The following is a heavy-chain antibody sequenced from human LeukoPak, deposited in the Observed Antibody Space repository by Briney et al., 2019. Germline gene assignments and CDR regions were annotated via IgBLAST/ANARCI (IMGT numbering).Heavy chain of an antibody. CDR3: ARVQLAFEY. D-gene: IGHD6-13*01. Sequence: GGSLRLSCSASGFTFSNNGMHWVRQAPGKGLEWVAFIRYDGSNDGSNKYYADSVKGRFTISRDNSKNTVSLQMNSLRGEDTAVYYCARVQLAFEYWGQGTLVTVSS. CDR2: IRYDGSNDGSNK. J-gene: IGHJ4*02. CDR1: GFTFSNNG. V-gene: IGHV3-30*02.